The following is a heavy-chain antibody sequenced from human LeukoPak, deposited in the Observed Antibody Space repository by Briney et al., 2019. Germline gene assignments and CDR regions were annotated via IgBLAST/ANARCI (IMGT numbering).Heavy chain of an antibody. CDR3: ARQDIVVNWFDP. D-gene: IGHD5-12*01. V-gene: IGHV4-31*03. CDR2: IYYSGST. Sequence: SETLSLTCTVSGGSISSGGYYWSWIRQHPGKGLEWIGYIYYSGSTYYNPSLKSRVTISVDTSKNQFSLKLSSVTAADTAVYYCARQDIVVNWFDPWGQGTLVTVSS. J-gene: IGHJ5*02. CDR1: GGSISSGGYY.